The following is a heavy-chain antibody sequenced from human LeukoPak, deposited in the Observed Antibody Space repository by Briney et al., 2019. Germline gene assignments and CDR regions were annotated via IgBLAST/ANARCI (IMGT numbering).Heavy chain of an antibody. D-gene: IGHD7-27*01. V-gene: IGHV3-48*01. Sequence: GSLRLSCEASGLTIRSYGMNWVRQASGKGLEWVSYISSSSSTICYADSVKGRFTISRDNAKNSLYLQMNSLRAEDTAVYYCARVGLGIGVAVDYWGQGTLVTVSS. J-gene: IGHJ4*02. CDR3: ARVGLGIGVAVDY. CDR1: GLTIRSYG. CDR2: ISSSSSTI.